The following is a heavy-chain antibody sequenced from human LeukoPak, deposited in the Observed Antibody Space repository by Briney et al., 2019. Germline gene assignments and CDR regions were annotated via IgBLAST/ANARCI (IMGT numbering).Heavy chain of an antibody. J-gene: IGHJ4*02. CDR1: GYSFTNYW. CDR3: ARWLGHSSSSFYYFDY. Sequence: GESLKISCKVSGYSFTNYWIGWVRQMPGKGLEWMGIIYPGDSDTRYSPSFQGQVTISADTYISTAHLQWSSLKASDTAVYYCARWLGHSSSSFYYFDYWGQGTLVTVSS. V-gene: IGHV5-51*01. CDR2: IYPGDSDT. D-gene: IGHD6-6*01.